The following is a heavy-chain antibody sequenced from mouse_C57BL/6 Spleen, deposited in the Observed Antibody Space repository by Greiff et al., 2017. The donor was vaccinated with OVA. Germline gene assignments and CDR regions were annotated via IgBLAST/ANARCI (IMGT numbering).Heavy chain of an antibody. J-gene: IGHJ3*01. CDR1: GYTFTSYW. CDR2: IDPSDSYT. Sequence: QVQLQQPGAELVMPGASVKLSCKASGYTFTSYWMHWVKQRPGQGLEWIGEIDPSDSYTNYNQKFKGKSTLTVDKSSSTAYMQLSSLTSEDSAVYYCARSYYDYDGSFAYWGQGTLVTVSA. CDR3: ARSYYDYDGSFAY. D-gene: IGHD2-4*01. V-gene: IGHV1-69*01.